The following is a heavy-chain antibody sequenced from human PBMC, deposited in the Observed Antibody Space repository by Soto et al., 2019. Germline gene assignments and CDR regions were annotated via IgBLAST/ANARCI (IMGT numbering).Heavy chain of an antibody. CDR3: AKESYYYGSGSYHWFDH. CDR2: ISWNSGSI. CDR1: VFTFDDYA. Sequence: ESGGGLVQPGRSLRLSCAASVFTFDDYAMHWVRQAPGKGLEWVSGISWNSGSIGYADSVKGRFTISRDNAKNSLYLQMNSLRAEDTALYYCAKESYYYGSGSYHWFDHWGQGTLVTVSS. V-gene: IGHV3-9*01. J-gene: IGHJ5*02. D-gene: IGHD3-10*01.